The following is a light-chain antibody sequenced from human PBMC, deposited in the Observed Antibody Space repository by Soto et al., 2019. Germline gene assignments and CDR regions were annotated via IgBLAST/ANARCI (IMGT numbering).Light chain of an antibody. CDR2: EVT. CDR3: SSYTSSSTYV. CDR1: GRDIGAYNY. Sequence: QSALTQPASVSGSPGQSITISCTGSGRDIGAYNYVSWYQQHPGKAPKLMIYEVTNRPSGVSNRFSGSKSGNTASLTISGLLAEDEADYYCSSYTSSSTYVFGTGTKVTVL. J-gene: IGLJ1*01. V-gene: IGLV2-14*01.